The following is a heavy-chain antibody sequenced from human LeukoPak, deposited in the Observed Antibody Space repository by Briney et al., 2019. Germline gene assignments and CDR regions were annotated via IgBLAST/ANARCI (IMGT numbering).Heavy chain of an antibody. CDR2: IYYSGST. D-gene: IGHD3-22*01. CDR3: ARGDYYDSSGFLLDV. Sequence: SETLSLTCTVSGGSISSGGYYWSWIRQHPGKGLEWIGYIYYSGSTYYNPSLKSRVTISVDRSKNQFSLKLSSVTAADTAVYYCARGDYYDSSGFLLDVWGQGTTVTVSS. V-gene: IGHV4-31*03. J-gene: IGHJ6*02. CDR1: GGSISSGGYY.